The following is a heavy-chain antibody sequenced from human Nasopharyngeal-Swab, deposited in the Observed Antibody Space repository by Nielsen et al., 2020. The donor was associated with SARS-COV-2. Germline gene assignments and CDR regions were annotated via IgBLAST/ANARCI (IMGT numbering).Heavy chain of an antibody. Sequence: GGSLRLSCAASGFTFSSYSMNWVRQAPGKGLEWVSSISSSSSYIYYADSVKGRFTISRDNAKNSLYLQMNSLRAEDTAAYYCARVGGYYDSSGYGGDFDYWGQGTLVTVSS. CDR2: ISSSSSYI. J-gene: IGHJ4*02. CDR1: GFTFSSYS. V-gene: IGHV3-21*01. CDR3: ARVGGYYDSSGYGGDFDY. D-gene: IGHD3-22*01.